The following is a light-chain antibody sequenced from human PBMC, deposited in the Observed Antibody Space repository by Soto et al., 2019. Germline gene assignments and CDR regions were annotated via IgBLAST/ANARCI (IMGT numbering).Light chain of an antibody. CDR3: QQSYGLPLT. V-gene: IGKV1-39*01. J-gene: IGKJ4*01. Sequence: DIQMTQSPSSLSASVGDRVTITCRASQAINNYLNWYRQKPGEAPRLLIYTASNLQSGVPSRFSGSGSGTDFTLTISSLQPEDFATYFCQQSYGLPLTFGGVTKVEIK. CDR2: TAS. CDR1: QAINNY.